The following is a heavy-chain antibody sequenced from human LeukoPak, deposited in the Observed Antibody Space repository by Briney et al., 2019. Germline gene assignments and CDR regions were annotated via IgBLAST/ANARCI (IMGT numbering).Heavy chain of an antibody. J-gene: IGHJ4*02. D-gene: IGHD3-22*01. CDR2: ISGSGGST. CDR3: AKEIYDSSGYRFDY. V-gene: IGHV3-23*01. Sequence: GGSLRLSCAASGFSFSSYAMSWVRQAPGKGLEWVSTISGSGGSTYYADSVKGRFTISRDNSKNTLYLQMNSLRAEDTAVYYCAKEIYDSSGYRFDYWGQGTLVTVSS. CDR1: GFSFSSYA.